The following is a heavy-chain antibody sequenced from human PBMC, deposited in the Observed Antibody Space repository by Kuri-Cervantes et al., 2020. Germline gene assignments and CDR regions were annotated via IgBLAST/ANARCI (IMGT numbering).Heavy chain of an antibody. D-gene: IGHD3-22*01. Sequence: GGSLRLSCAASGFTFSSSWMHWVCQAPEKGLEWVADIKCDGSEKYYVDSVKGRLTISRDNAKNSLYLQVNSLRAEDTAVYYCARNYYDSSGYYHFDYWGQGTLVTVSS. CDR1: GFTFSSSW. CDR3: ARNYYDSSGYYHFDY. V-gene: IGHV3-52*01. J-gene: IGHJ4*02. CDR2: IKCDGSEK.